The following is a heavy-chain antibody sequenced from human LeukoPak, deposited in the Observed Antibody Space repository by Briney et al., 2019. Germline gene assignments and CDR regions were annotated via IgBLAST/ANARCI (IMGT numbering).Heavy chain of an antibody. Sequence: GGSLRLSCAASGFTFSSYAMNWVRQGPGKGLEWVSGISGSGDNTYYADSVKGRFTISRDNSKNTLYLQMNSLRAEDTAVYYCARVLSGRGSLYDYYYYMDVWGKGTTVTISS. CDR3: ARVLSGRGSLYDYYYYMDV. CDR2: ISGSGDNT. J-gene: IGHJ6*03. D-gene: IGHD3-10*01. CDR1: GFTFSSYA. V-gene: IGHV3-23*01.